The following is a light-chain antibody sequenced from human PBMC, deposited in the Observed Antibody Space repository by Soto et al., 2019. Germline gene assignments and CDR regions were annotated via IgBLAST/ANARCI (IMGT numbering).Light chain of an antibody. CDR1: SSDVGGFNS. Sequence: QSALAQPRSVSGSPGQSVTISCTGTSSDVGGFNSVSWYQQHPGKAPKLMIYDVNKRPSGVPDRFSGSKSGSTASLTISGLKAEDEADYYCCSYAGSYSSAFATGTRSPX. V-gene: IGLV2-11*01. J-gene: IGLJ1*01. CDR3: CSYAGSYSSA. CDR2: DVN.